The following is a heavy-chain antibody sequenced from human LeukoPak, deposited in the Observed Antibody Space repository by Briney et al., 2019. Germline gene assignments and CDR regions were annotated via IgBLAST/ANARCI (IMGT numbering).Heavy chain of an antibody. V-gene: IGHV3-15*01. CDR1: GFTFGDYV. CDR2: IKSKTDGGTT. J-gene: IGHJ4*02. CDR3: TRDLAF. Sequence: GGSLRLSCTASGFTFGDYVMSWVRQAPGKGLEWVGRIKSKTDGGTTDYAAPVKGRLTISRDDSKNTLYLHMNSLKIEDTAVYYCTRDLAFWGQGTLVIVSS.